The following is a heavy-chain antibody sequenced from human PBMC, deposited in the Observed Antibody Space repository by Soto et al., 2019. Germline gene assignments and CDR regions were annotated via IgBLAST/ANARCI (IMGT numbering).Heavy chain of an antibody. V-gene: IGHV1-3*01. CDR3: ARDDSGFSGSHYIDYFNY. D-gene: IGHD1-26*01. CDR2: IHAGNGNT. Sequence: ASVKVSCKSSGYTFTTHALHWVRQAPGQSLEWLGWIHAGNGNTKYSQKFQGRVTITRDTSAGTVYMQLSSLTSEDTAVYYCARDDSGFSGSHYIDYFNYWGQGALVTVSS. CDR1: GYTFTTHA. J-gene: IGHJ4*02.